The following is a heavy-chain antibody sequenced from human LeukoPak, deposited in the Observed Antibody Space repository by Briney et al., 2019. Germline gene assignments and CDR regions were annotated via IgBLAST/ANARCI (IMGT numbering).Heavy chain of an antibody. CDR3: ARDPVEVVTARPSHFDY. CDR1: GFTVSHYY. J-gene: IGHJ4*02. Sequence: PGGSLRLSCAASGFTVSHYYMTWVRQAPGKGLECVSVIYSGGSTYSADSVKGRFTISRDNSRNMVYLQMSSLRSEDTAVYYCARDPVEVVTARPSHFDYWGQGTLVTVSS. V-gene: IGHV3-53*05. CDR2: IYSGGST. D-gene: IGHD2-21*02.